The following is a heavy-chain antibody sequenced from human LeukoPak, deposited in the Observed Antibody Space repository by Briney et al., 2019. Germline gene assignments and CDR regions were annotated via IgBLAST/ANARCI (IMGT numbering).Heavy chain of an antibody. CDR1: GFTFSSYA. D-gene: IGHD1-26*01. CDR2: ISGSGGST. J-gene: IGHJ4*02. CDR3: AKSLSGATTGFDY. V-gene: IGHV3-23*01. Sequence: GGSLRLSCAASGFTFSSYAMSWVRQAPGKGLEWVSAISGSGGSTYYADSVKGRFTISRDNSKNTLYLQMNSLRAEDTAVHYCAKSLSGATTGFDYWGQGTLVTVSS.